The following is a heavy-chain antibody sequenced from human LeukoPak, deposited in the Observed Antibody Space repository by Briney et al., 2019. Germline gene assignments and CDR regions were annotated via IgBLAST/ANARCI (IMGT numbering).Heavy chain of an antibody. D-gene: IGHD4-17*01. J-gene: IGHJ4*02. CDR2: IWYDGSNK. V-gene: IGHV3-33*01. Sequence: GXXXLSCAASGFTFSSYGMHWVRQAPGKGLEWVAVIWYDGSNKYYADSVKGRFTISRDNSKNTLYLQMNSLRAEDTAVYYCARGYPSKYGDYFDYWGQGTLVTVSS. CDR3: ARGYPSKYGDYFDY. CDR1: GFTFSSYG.